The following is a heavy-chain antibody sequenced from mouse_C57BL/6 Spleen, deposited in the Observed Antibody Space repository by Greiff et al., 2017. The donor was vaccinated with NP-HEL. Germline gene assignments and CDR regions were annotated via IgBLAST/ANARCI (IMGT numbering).Heavy chain of an antibody. V-gene: IGHV1-52*01. J-gene: IGHJ2*01. CDR1: GYTFTSYW. CDR2: IDPSDSET. D-gene: IGHD2-3*01. Sequence: QVQLQQPGAELVRPGSSVKLSCKASGYTFTSYWMHWVKQRPIQGLEWIGNIDPSDSETHYNQKFKDKATLTVDKSSSTAYMQLSSLTSEDSAVYYCARSGDGPYFDDWGQGTTLTVAS. CDR3: ARSGDGPYFDD.